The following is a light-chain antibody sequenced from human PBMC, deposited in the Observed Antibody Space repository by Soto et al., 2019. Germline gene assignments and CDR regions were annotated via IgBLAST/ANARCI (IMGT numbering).Light chain of an antibody. CDR2: GAS. CDR3: QQYGSSPYT. Sequence: EIVLTQSPGTLSLSPGERATLSCRASQSVSSSYLAWYQQKPGQAPRLLIYGASSSATVIPDRFSGSGSGTDFALTISILEPEDFAVYYCQQYGSSPYTFGQGTKLEIK. V-gene: IGKV3-20*01. J-gene: IGKJ2*01. CDR1: QSVSSSY.